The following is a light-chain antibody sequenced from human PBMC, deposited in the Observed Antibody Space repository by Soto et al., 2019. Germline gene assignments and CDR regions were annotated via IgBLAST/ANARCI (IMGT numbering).Light chain of an antibody. V-gene: IGKV1-5*03. J-gene: IGKJ3*01. CDR2: KAS. Sequence: DIQMTQSPSTLSASVGDRVTITCRASQSISSWLAWFQQKPGQAPKLLIYKASSLESGVPSRFSGSGSGTEFTLTISSLQPEDFATYYCQQYNSYAFTFGPGTKVDIK. CDR1: QSISSW. CDR3: QQYNSYAFT.